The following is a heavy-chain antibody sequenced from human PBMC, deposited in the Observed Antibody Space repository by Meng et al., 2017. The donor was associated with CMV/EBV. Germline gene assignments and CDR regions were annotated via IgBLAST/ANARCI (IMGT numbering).Heavy chain of an antibody. Sequence: SETLSLTCAVSGGSISNSLWWSWVRQPPGKGLEWIGEISHSGNTKYNPSLQSRVTISADKTKNDFSLKLTSMTAVDTGVYFCARSPGFWSLDYWGQGTLVTVSS. J-gene: IGHJ4*02. V-gene: IGHV4-4*02. CDR2: ISHSGNT. CDR1: GGSISNSLW. CDR3: ARSPGFWSLDY. D-gene: IGHD2-8*02.